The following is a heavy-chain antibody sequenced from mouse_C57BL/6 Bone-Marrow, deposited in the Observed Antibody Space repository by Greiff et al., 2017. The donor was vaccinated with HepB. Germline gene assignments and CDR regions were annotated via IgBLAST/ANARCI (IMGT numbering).Heavy chain of an antibody. CDR1: GYTFTDYY. J-gene: IGHJ3*01. D-gene: IGHD2-14*01. CDR2: IFPGSGST. Sequence: QVQLQQSGPELVKPGASVKISCKASGYTFTDYYINWVKQRPGQGLEWIGWIFPGSGSTYYNEKFKGKVTLTVDKTSSTAYMLLSSLSSEDCAVYFCARRGDRAWFAYWGQGTLVTVSA. CDR3: ARRGDRAWFAY. V-gene: IGHV1-75*01.